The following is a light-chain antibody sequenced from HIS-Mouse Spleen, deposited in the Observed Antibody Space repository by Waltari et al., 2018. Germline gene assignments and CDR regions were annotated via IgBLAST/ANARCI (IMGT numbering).Light chain of an antibody. J-gene: IGLJ1*01. CDR3: CSYAGSYTYV. CDR1: SSDVGGYNY. CDR2: DVS. V-gene: IGLV2-11*01. Sequence: QSALTQPRSVSGSPGQSVTISCTGTSSDVGGYNYGSWSQQPPGKAPKLMIYDVSKRPSGVPDRFSGSKSGNTASLTISGLQAEDEADYYCCSYAGSYTYVFGTGTKVTVL.